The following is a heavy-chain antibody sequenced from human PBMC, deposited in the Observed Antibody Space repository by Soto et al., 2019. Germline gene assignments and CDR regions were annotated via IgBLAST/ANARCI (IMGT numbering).Heavy chain of an antibody. D-gene: IGHD3-16*01. V-gene: IGHV4-39*01. CDR3: ARQTDDSYTFNAFDI. CDR1: GASISSSNYY. Sequence: PSETLSLTCTVSGASISSSNYYWGWIRQPPGKGLEWIGSIYYSGSTYYNPSLKSRVTISVDTSKNQFSLKLSSVTAADTAVYYCARQTDDSYTFNAFDIWGQGTMVTVSS. J-gene: IGHJ3*02. CDR2: IYYSGST.